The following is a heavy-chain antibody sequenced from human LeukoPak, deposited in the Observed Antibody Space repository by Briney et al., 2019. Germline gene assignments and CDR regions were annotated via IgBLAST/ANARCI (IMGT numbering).Heavy chain of an antibody. J-gene: IGHJ4*02. CDR2: ISYDGGNT. CDR3: AKGEDNSAYYLDY. CDR1: GFTFSSYG. V-gene: IGHV3-30*18. D-gene: IGHD3-22*01. Sequence: GGSLRLSCAASGFTFSSYGMHWVRQAPGKGLEWVASISYDGGNTYYADSVKGRFTISRDNSKNTLYLQINSLRTEDTAVYFCAKGEDNSAYYLDYWGQGTLVTVSS.